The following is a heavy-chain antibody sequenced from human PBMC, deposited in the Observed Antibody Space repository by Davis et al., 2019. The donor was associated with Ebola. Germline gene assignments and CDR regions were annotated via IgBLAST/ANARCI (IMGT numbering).Heavy chain of an antibody. CDR3: ARTPAAGFNIDF. Sequence: PGGSLSLSCAASGFIFSNYGMHWVRQAPGEGLEWVAFIWYVGNKEYHADSVKGRFTISRDNSKNTLYLQMNNLRPEDTAIYSCARTPAAGFNIDFWGQGTLVTVSS. CDR1: GFIFSNYG. J-gene: IGHJ4*02. V-gene: IGHV3-30*02. D-gene: IGHD6-13*01. CDR2: IWYVGNKE.